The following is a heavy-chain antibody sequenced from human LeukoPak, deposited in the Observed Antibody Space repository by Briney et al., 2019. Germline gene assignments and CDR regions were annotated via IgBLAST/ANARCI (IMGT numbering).Heavy chain of an antibody. CDR1: GYTFTSYA. V-gene: IGHV7-4-1*02. Sequence: ASVKVSCKASGYTFTSYAMNWVRQAPGQGLEWMGWINTNTGNPTYAQGFTGWFVFSLDTSVSTAYLQISSLKAEDTAVYYCARDQSSSWSSYYYMDVWGKGTTVTVSS. CDR2: INTNTGNP. D-gene: IGHD6-6*01. CDR3: ARDQSSSWSSYYYMDV. J-gene: IGHJ6*03.